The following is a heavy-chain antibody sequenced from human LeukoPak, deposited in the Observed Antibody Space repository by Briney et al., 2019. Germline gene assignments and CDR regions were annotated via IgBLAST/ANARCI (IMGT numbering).Heavy chain of an antibody. V-gene: IGHV3-53*01. Sequence: GGSLRLSCAASGFTVSSNYMSWVRQAPGKGLEWVSVIYSGGSTYYADSVKGRFTISGDNSKNTLYLQMNSLRAEDTAVYYCARDVYGDYLKWGQGTLVTVSS. J-gene: IGHJ4*02. D-gene: IGHD4-17*01. CDR1: GFTVSSNY. CDR2: IYSGGST. CDR3: ARDVYGDYLK.